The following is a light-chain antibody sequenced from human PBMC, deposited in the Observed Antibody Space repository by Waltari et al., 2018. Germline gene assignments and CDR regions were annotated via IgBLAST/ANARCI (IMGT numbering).Light chain of an antibody. J-gene: IGKJ4*01. V-gene: IGKV3-20*01. CDR2: GAS. CDR3: QQYDGIVLT. Sequence: EIVLTQSPGTLSLSPGERATLSCRASQSVSSSSLTWYQQKPGQAPRLLIYGASTRATGIPDRFSGSGSGTDCTLTISRLEPEDFAVYYCQQYDGIVLTFGGGTKVEI. CDR1: QSVSSSS.